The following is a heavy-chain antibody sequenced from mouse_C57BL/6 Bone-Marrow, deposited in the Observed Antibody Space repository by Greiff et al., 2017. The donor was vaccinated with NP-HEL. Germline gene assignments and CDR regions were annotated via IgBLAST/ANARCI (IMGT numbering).Heavy chain of an antibody. V-gene: IGHV1-55*01. Sequence: QVHVKQPGAELVKPGASVKMSCKASGYTFTSYWITWVKQRPGQGLEWIGDIYPGSGSTNYNEKFKSKATLTVDTSSSTAYMQLSSLTSEDSAVYDCARWDYYGSSYYYAMDYWGQGTSVTVSS. D-gene: IGHD1-1*01. CDR1: GYTFTSYW. J-gene: IGHJ4*01. CDR3: ARWDYYGSSYYYAMDY. CDR2: IYPGSGST.